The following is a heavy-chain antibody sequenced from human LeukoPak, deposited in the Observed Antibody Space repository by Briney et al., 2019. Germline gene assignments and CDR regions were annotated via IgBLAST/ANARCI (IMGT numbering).Heavy chain of an antibody. CDR3: AKAFREYGSSTYSSFDI. V-gene: IGHV3-23*01. J-gene: IGHJ3*02. CDR1: GFTFSSYA. D-gene: IGHD6-13*01. Sequence: GGSLRLSCAASGFTFSSYAMSWVRQAPGKGLQWVSTITGTTHYADSVRGWFTISRVNSKNILYLQMNSLSTEDTAIYYCAKAFREYGSSTYSSFDIWGQGTMVTVSS. CDR2: ITGTT.